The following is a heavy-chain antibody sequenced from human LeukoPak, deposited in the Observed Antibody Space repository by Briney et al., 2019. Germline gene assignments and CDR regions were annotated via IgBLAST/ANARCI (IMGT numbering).Heavy chain of an antibody. CDR3: ARYGSGWNNWLDP. V-gene: IGHV1-58*01. CDR2: IVVGSGNT. J-gene: IGHJ5*02. CDR1: GFTFTSSA. Sequence: SVKVSCKASGFTFTSSAVQWVRQARGQRLEWIGWIVVGSGNTNYAQKFQERVTITRDMSTSTAYMELSSLRSEDTAVYYCARYGSGWNNWLDPWGQGTLVTVSS. D-gene: IGHD6-19*01.